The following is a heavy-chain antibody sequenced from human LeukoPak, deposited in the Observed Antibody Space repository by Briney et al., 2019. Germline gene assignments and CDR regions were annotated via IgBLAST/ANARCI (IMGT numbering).Heavy chain of an antibody. Sequence: ASVKVSCKASGYTFTGYYMHWVRQAPGQGLEWMGWINPNSGGTNYAQKFQGRVTMTRDTSISTAYMELSRLRSDDTAVYYCARDSGREVDGSGTHYKANYWGQGTLATVSS. CDR1: GYTFTGYY. J-gene: IGHJ4*02. CDR3: ARDSGREVDGSGTHYKANY. V-gene: IGHV1-2*02. CDR2: INPNSGGT. D-gene: IGHD3-10*01.